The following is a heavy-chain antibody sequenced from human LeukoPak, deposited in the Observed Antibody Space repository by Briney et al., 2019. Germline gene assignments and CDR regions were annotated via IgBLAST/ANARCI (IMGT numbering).Heavy chain of an antibody. CDR1: GFTFSSYA. V-gene: IGHV3-23*01. Sequence: GGSLRLSCAASGFTFSSYAMSWVRQAPGKGLEWVSGISGSGYSTYYADSVKGRFTISRDNSKNTLNLQMNSLRAEDTAVYYCVRLLHDAFDIWGQGTVVTVSS. J-gene: IGHJ3*02. CDR2: ISGSGYST. CDR3: VRLLHDAFDI.